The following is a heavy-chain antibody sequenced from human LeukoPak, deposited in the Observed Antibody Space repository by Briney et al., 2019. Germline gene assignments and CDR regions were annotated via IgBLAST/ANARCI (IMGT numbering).Heavy chain of an antibody. Sequence: SETLSLTCTVSGGSISDSNYYWSWIRQPPGKGLEWIGEINQGGSTNHSPSLKSRVTISLDTSKNQFSLKLSSVTAADTAVYYCAKGRGYSKGWGSYYYGMDVWGQGTTVAVS. V-gene: IGHV4-39*07. D-gene: IGHD6-19*01. CDR3: AKGRGYSKGWGSYYYGMDV. CDR1: GGSISDSNYY. CDR2: INQGGST. J-gene: IGHJ6*02.